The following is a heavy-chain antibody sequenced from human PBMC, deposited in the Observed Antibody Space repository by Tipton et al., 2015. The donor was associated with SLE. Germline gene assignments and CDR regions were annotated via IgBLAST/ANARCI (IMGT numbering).Heavy chain of an antibody. J-gene: IGHJ1*01. V-gene: IGHV3-11*01. D-gene: IGHD1-26*01. Sequence: SLRLSCVVSGFSLSDYSMSWIRQAPGKGLEWLSQISRGGTIIDADSVRGRFTISRDNTKNSLYLQMNSLRAEDTAVYYCSRDIQFVGSTEYFHHWGQGTLVTVSS. CDR2: ISRGGTI. CDR1: GFSLSDYS. CDR3: SRDIQFVGSTEYFHH.